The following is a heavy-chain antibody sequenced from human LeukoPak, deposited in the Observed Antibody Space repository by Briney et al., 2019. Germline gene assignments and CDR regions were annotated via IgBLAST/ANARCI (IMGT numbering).Heavy chain of an antibody. Sequence: GGSLRLSCAASGFTLRDYDMHWVRQVPGRGLEWVSAIGIRDDTHYPDSVKGRSTISRENAKNSLYLQMNTLRDGDTAMYYCIRGGIRVSGIDAFDIWGQGTMVTVSS. CDR1: GFTLRDYD. D-gene: IGHD5/OR15-5a*01. CDR2: IGIRDDT. CDR3: IRGGIRVSGIDAFDI. J-gene: IGHJ3*02. V-gene: IGHV3-13*01.